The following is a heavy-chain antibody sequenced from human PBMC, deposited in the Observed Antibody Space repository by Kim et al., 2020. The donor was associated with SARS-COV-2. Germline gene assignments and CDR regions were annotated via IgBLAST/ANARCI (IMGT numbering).Heavy chain of an antibody. J-gene: IGHJ4*02. D-gene: IGHD6-19*01. V-gene: IGHV3-48*04. Sequence: IYYADSVQGRFPISRANAKNSLYLQMNSLRAEDTAVYYCARDLGSSGGDYWGQGTLVTVSS. CDR3: ARDLGSSGGDY. CDR2: I.